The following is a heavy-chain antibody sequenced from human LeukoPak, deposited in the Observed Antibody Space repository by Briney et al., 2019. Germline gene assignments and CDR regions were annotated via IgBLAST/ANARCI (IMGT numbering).Heavy chain of an antibody. Sequence: PSETLSLTCTVSGDSVSTYYWICLRQSAGKGLEWIGHISTSGSTTYNPSLKSRVSMSVDTSKNQFSLKLSSVTAADTAVYYCAREATVVGATIIWGQGALVTVSS. CDR1: GDSVSTYY. CDR2: ISTSGST. V-gene: IGHV4-4*07. D-gene: IGHD1-26*01. CDR3: AREATVVGATII. J-gene: IGHJ4*02.